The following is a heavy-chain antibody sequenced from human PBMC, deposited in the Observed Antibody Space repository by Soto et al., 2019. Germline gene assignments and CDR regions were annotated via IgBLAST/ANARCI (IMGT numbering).Heavy chain of an antibody. CDR3: ARDRYPVSCSGGSCYSWFDP. CDR1: GYTFTSYA. J-gene: IGHJ5*02. Sequence: QVQLVQSGAEVKKPGASVKVSCKASGYTFTSYAMHWVRQAPGQRLEWMGWINAGNGNTKYSQKFQGRVTITRDTCASTAYMELSRLRSEDTAVYSGARDRYPVSCSGGSCYSWFDPWGQGTLVTVSS. D-gene: IGHD2-15*01. CDR2: INAGNGNT. V-gene: IGHV1-3*01.